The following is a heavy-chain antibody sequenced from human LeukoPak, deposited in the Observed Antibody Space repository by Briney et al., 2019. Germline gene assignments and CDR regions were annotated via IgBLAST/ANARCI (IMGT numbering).Heavy chain of an antibody. CDR1: GYTFTGYY. CDR3: ARVLPPLDPAAWGASFDY. Sequence: ASVKVSCKASGYTFTGYYMHWVRQAPGQGLEWMGRINPNSGGTNYAQKFQGRVTMTRDTSISTACMELSRLRSDDTAVYYCARVLPPLDPAAWGASFDYWGQGTLVTVSS. J-gene: IGHJ4*02. CDR2: INPNSGGT. D-gene: IGHD2-2*01. V-gene: IGHV1-2*06.